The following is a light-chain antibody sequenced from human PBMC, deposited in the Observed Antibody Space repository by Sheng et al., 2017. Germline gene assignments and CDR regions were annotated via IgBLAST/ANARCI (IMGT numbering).Light chain of an antibody. J-gene: IGLJ1*01. Sequence: SSQLTQPPSVSVSPGQTASISCSGYNLGDKYVSWYQQKAGQSPMLVIYQDSSRPSGIPERFSGSNSGNTATLTISGTQAMDEADYYCQAWDSTTGVFGTGTKVTVL. CDR2: QDS. V-gene: IGLV3-1*01. CDR1: NLGDKY. CDR3: QAWDSTTGV.